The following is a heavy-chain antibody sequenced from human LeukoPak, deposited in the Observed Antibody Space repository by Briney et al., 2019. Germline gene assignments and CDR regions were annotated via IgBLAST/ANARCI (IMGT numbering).Heavy chain of an antibody. Sequence: SVKVSCKASGGTFSSYAISWVRQAPGQGLGWMGRIIPILGIANYAQKFQGRVTITADKSTSTAYMELSSLRSEDTAVYYCARPRMVAATARPPPDYYYYGMDVWGQGTTVTVSS. CDR2: IIPILGIA. J-gene: IGHJ6*02. CDR3: ARPRMVAATARPPPDYYYYGMDV. V-gene: IGHV1-69*04. CDR1: GGTFSSYA. D-gene: IGHD2-15*01.